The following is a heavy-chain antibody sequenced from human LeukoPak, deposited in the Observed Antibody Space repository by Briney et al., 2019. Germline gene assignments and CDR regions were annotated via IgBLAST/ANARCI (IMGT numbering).Heavy chain of an antibody. Sequence: ISWDGDITYYADCVKGRFTISRDNSKNSLYLQMNSLRTEATALYYCAKARGLIGGAFDIWGQGTMVTVSS. V-gene: IGHV3-43*01. D-gene: IGHD3-22*01. CDR2: ISWDGDIT. J-gene: IGHJ3*02. CDR3: AKARGLIGGAFDI.